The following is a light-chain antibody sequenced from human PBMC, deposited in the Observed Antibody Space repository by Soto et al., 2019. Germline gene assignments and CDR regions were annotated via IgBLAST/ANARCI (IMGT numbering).Light chain of an antibody. Sequence: DIVMTQSPDSLAVSLGERATIKCKSSQSVLYSSNDKNYLAWYQQKPGQPPKLLIYWASTRESGVPDRFSGSGSGTDFTLTISSLQAEDVAFYYCQQYYSIPFTCGGGTEVEIK. J-gene: IGKJ4*01. V-gene: IGKV4-1*01. CDR2: WAS. CDR3: QQYYSIPFT. CDR1: QSVLYSSNDKNY.